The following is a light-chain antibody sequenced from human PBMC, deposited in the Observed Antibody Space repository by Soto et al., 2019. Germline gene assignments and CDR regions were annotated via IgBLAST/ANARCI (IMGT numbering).Light chain of an antibody. CDR3: QQYGSSPET. Sequence: EIVLTQSPGTLSLSPGERATLSCRASQSVSRSYLAWYQQKPGQAPRLLIYGASSRATGIPDRFSGSGSGTDFTLTISRLEPEDFAVYYSQQYGSSPETFGQGTKVEIK. CDR2: GAS. V-gene: IGKV3-20*01. J-gene: IGKJ1*01. CDR1: QSVSRSY.